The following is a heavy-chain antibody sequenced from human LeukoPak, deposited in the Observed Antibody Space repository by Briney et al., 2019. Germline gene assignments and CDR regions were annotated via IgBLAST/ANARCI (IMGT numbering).Heavy chain of an antibody. Sequence: SSETLSLTCTVSGGSISSSSYYWGWIRQPPGKGLEWIGSIYYSGSTYYNPSLKSRVTISVDTSKNQFSLKLSSVTAADTAVYYCARGRAQGYYYYMDVWGKGTTVTISS. J-gene: IGHJ6*03. V-gene: IGHV4-39*01. CDR2: IYYSGST. CDR1: GGSISSSSYY. CDR3: ARGRAQGYYYYMDV.